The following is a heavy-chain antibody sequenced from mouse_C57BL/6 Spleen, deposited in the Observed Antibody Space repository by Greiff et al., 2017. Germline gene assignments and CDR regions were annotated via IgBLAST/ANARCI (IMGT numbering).Heavy chain of an antibody. CDR3: AREGIYYGYDTWFAY. V-gene: IGHV1-55*01. CDR2: IYPGSGST. Sequence: VQLQQPGAELVKPGASVTMSCKASGYTFTSYWITWVKQRPGQGLEWIGDIYPGSGSTNYNEKYKSKATLTVDTSCSTAYMQLSRLTSENTAVYYCAREGIYYGYDTWFAYWGQGTLVTVSA. D-gene: IGHD2-2*01. CDR1: GYTFTSYW. J-gene: IGHJ3*01.